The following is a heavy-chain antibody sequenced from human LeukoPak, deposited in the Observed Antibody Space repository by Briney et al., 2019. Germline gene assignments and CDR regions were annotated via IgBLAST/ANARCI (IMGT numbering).Heavy chain of an antibody. CDR3: ARVVRGYSYGYEVSIYSDY. CDR2: MNPNSGNT. V-gene: IGHV1-8*01. D-gene: IGHD5-18*01. CDR1: GYTFTSYD. J-gene: IGHJ4*02. Sequence: GASVKVSCKASGYTFTSYDINWERQATGQGLEWMGWMNPNSGNTGYAQKFQGRVTMTRNTSISTAYMELSSLRSEDTAVYYCARVVRGYSYGYEVSIYSDYWGQGTLVTVSS.